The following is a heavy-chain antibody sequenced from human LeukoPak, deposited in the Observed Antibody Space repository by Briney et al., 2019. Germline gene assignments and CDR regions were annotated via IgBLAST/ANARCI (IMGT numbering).Heavy chain of an antibody. CDR2: MNPNSGNT. CDR1: GYTFTSYD. CDR3: ARAKSVKRRQAFDI. Sequence: ASVKVSCKASGYTFTSYDINWVRQATGQGLEWMGWMNPNSGNTGYAQKFQGRVTMTRNTSISTAYMELSSLRSEDTAVYYCARAKSVKRRQAFDIWGQGTMVTVSS. D-gene: IGHD6-19*01. J-gene: IGHJ3*02. V-gene: IGHV1-8*02.